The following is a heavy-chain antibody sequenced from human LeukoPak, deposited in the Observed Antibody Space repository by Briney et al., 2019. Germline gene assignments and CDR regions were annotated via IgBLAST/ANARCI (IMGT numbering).Heavy chain of an antibody. CDR1: RYTFTGYY. V-gene: IGHV1-2*02. Sequence: GASVKVSCKASRYTFTGYYMHWVRQAPGQGLEWMGWINPNSGGTNYAQKFQGRVTMTRDTSISTAYMELSRLRSDDTAVYYCAXXXAAAGTAVHFDYWGQGTLVTVSS. J-gene: IGHJ4*02. D-gene: IGHD6-13*01. CDR2: INPNSGGT. CDR3: AXXXAAAGTAVHFDY.